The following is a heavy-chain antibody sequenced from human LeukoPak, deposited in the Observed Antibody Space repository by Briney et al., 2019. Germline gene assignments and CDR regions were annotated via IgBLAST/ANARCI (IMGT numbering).Heavy chain of an antibody. D-gene: IGHD3-3*01. CDR1: GFTLRSYA. J-gene: IGHJ1*01. CDR3: AKDGLQSSEWSPPLNC. CDR2: ISGNAGST. V-gene: IGHV3-23*01. Sequence: GGPLRLSCAASGFTLRSYAMSWVRPAPGKGLEWVSLISGNAGSTHYADSAKGRFNISRDITQNTLYLQMNSPRAEDTATYYCAKDGLQSSEWSPPLNCGGQGILVIVSS.